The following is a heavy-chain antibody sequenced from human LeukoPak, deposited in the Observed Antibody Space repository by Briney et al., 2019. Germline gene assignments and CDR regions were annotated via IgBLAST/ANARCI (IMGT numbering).Heavy chain of an antibody. CDR3: ARDSSPDSATTYYDALDM. CDR2: INGDGDGK. V-gene: IGHV3-7*01. Sequence: PGGSLRLSCAGSGFSFRRFWMTWVRQAPGRGLEWVANINGDGDGKRYADSVKDRFTISRDNARNLVFLQIHSLRDEDTALYYCARDSSPDSATTYYDALDMWGQGTMVTVSS. CDR1: GFSFRRFW. J-gene: IGHJ3*02. D-gene: IGHD1-1*01.